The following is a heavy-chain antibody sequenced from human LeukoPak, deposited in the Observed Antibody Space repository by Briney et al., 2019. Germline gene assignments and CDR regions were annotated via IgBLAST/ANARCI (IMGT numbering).Heavy chain of an antibody. CDR1: GYTFTGYY. D-gene: IGHD1-26*01. CDR2: INPNSGGT. J-gene: IGHJ4*02. Sequence: ASVKVSCKASGYTFTGYYMHWVRQAPGQGLEWVGWINPNSGGTNYAQKFQGRVTMTRDTSISTAYMELSRLRSGDTAVYYCARDLRWELQGYDYWGQGTLVTVSS. CDR3: ARDLRWELQGYDY. V-gene: IGHV1-2*02.